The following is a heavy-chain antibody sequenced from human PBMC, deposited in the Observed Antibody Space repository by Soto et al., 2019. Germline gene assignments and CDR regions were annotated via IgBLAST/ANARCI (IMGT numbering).Heavy chain of an antibody. CDR1: GFTFSSYG. CDR3: ARDRGYYDYVWGSYRYPYGMDV. Sequence: RRLSCAASGFTFSSYGMHWVRQAPGKGLEWVAVIWYDGSNKYYADSVKGRFTISRDNSKNTLYLQMNSLRAEDTAVYYCARDRGYYDYVWGSYRYPYGMDVWGQGTTVTVSS. J-gene: IGHJ6*02. D-gene: IGHD3-16*02. CDR2: IWYDGSNK. V-gene: IGHV3-33*01.